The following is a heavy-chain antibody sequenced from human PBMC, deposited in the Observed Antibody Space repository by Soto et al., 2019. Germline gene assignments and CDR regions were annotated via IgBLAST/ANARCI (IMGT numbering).Heavy chain of an antibody. J-gene: IGHJ4*02. CDR3: ARTNNSGLYFDY. D-gene: IGHD6-19*01. Sequence: QVQLVESGGGVVQPGRSLRLSCAASGFTFSSYGMHWVRQAPGKGLEWVAVIWYDGSNKYYADSVKGGFTLSRDNSKNTLYLQMNSLRAEDTAVYYCARTNNSGLYFDYWGQGTLVTVSS. CDR1: GFTFSSYG. V-gene: IGHV3-33*01. CDR2: IWYDGSNK.